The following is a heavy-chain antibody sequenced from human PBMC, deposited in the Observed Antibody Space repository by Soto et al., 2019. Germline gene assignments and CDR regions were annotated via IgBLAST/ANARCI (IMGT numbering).Heavy chain of an antibody. CDR3: VASLAASGLNWLDP. CDR1: GGTISEKY. D-gene: IGHD6-13*01. J-gene: IGHJ5*02. Sequence: SETLSLTCIVSGGTISEKYWNWVRQPPGKGLEWIGLIFANGHTDYNPSLKSRVTMSVDASKNQFSLRLTSMTAADTAVYYCVASLAASGLNWLDPWGRGTLVTVSS. V-gene: IGHV4-4*07. CDR2: IFANGHT.